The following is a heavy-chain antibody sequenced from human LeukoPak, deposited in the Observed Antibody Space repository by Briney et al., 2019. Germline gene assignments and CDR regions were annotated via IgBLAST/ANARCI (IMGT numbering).Heavy chain of an antibody. CDR2: IIPIFGTA. CDR3: ARDRHYYGSGSYYPRYYYYMDV. J-gene: IGHJ6*03. V-gene: IGHV1-69*05. CDR1: GGTFSSYA. D-gene: IGHD3-10*01. Sequence: SVKVSCKASGGTFSSYAISWVRQAPGQGLEWMGGIIPIFGTANCAQKFQGRVTITTDESTSTAYMELSSLRSEDTAVYYCARDRHYYGSGSYYPRYYYYMDVWGKGTTVTVSS.